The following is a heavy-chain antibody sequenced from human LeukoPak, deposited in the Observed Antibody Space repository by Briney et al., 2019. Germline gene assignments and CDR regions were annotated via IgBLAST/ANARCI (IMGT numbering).Heavy chain of an antibody. D-gene: IGHD6-13*01. CDR2: ISSSGSTI. CDR3: AREGIAAAGKGGFDY. Sequence: GGSLRLSCAASGFTFSSYWMSWVRQAPGKGLEWVSYISSSGSTIYYADSVKGRFAISRDNAKNSLYLQMNSLRAEDTAVYYCAREGIAAAGKGGFDYWGQGTLVTVSS. V-gene: IGHV3-48*04. CDR1: GFTFSSYW. J-gene: IGHJ4*02.